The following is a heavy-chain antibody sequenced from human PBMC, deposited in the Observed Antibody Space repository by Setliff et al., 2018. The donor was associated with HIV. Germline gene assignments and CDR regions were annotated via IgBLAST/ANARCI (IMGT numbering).Heavy chain of an antibody. J-gene: IGHJ5*02. CDR2: IKQAGTQI. V-gene: IGHV3-7*01. Sequence: PGGSLRLSSAASGFAFNVYWMSWVRQAPGKGLEWVANIKQAGTQIHYAASVKGRFTISRYNSTNTLYLQMNSLRAEDTAVYYCAKAPRDILTGYWNNWFDPWGQGTLVTVSS. CDR3: AKAPRDILTGYWNNWFDP. CDR1: GFAFNVYW. D-gene: IGHD3-9*01.